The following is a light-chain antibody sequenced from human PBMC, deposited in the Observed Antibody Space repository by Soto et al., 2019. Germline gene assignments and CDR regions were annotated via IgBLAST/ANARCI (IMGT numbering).Light chain of an antibody. CDR1: SRDLGGYNF. V-gene: IGLV2-14*01. Sequence: QSALTQSPSASGSPGQSVTISCTGTSRDLGGYNFVSWYQQHPGKAPKLMIYGVSNRPSGVSNRFSGSKSGNTASLTISGLQADDEADYYCSTHTTSGALQVFGTGTKVTVL. J-gene: IGLJ1*01. CDR3: STHTTSGALQV. CDR2: GVS.